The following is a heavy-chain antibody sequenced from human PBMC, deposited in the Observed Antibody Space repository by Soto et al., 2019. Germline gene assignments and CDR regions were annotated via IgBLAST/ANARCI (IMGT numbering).Heavy chain of an antibody. D-gene: IGHD1-26*01. Sequence: TLSLNFTVSGGSISIGDYYCSWIRQPPGKGLEWIAYIHYSGSTYYNPSLKSRVTISVDTSKNQFSLKMSSVTAADTAVYYCARSRYSRSYFFDYWGQGILVTVSS. CDR3: ARSRYSRSYFFDY. CDR1: GGSISIGDYY. CDR2: IHYSGST. J-gene: IGHJ4*02. V-gene: IGHV4-30-4*01.